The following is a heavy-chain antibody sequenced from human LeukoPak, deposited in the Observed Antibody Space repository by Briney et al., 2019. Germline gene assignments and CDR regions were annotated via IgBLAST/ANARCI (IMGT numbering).Heavy chain of an antibody. Sequence: ASVKVSRKASGYTFTSYYLHWVRQAPGQGLEWMGIINPSGGTTSYAQKFQGRVTMTRDTSTSTVYTELSSLRSEDTAVYYCARGQYSGYDSVDFWGQGTLATVSS. CDR3: ARGQYSGYDSVDF. D-gene: IGHD5-12*01. CDR1: GYTFTSYY. CDR2: INPSGGTT. V-gene: IGHV1-46*01. J-gene: IGHJ4*02.